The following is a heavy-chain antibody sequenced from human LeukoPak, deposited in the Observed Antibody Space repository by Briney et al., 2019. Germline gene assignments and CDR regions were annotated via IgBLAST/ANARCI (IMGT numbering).Heavy chain of an antibody. Sequence: SETLSLTCTVSGGSISSYYWSWIRQPPGKGLEWIGYIYYSGSTNYNPSLKSRVTISVDTSKNQFSLKLSSVTAADTAVYYCARYAGIAAATPWGFDYWGQGTLVTVSS. V-gene: IGHV4-59*01. CDR3: ARYAGIAAATPWGFDY. CDR1: GGSISSYY. D-gene: IGHD6-13*01. CDR2: IYYSGST. J-gene: IGHJ4*02.